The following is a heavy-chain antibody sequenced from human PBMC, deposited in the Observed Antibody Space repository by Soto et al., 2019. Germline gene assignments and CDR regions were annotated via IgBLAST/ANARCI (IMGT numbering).Heavy chain of an antibody. J-gene: IGHJ4*02. D-gene: IGHD3-3*02. CDR3: AKETFRY. CDR1: GFTFSSYG. Sequence: ESGGGVVQPGRSLRLSCAASGFTFSSYGMHWVRQAPGKGLEWVAVISYDGSNKYYADSVKGRFTISRDNSKNTLYLQMNSLRAEDTAVYYCAKETFRYWGQGTLVTVSS. CDR2: ISYDGSNK. V-gene: IGHV3-30*18.